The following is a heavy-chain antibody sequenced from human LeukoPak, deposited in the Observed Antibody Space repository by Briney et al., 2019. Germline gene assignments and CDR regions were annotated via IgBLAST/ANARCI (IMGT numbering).Heavy chain of an antibody. D-gene: IGHD1-26*01. CDR1: GGTFTSYA. J-gene: IGHJ5*02. V-gene: IGHV1-69*13. Sequence: SVKVSCKTSGGTFTSYAITWVRQTPGQGLEWMGKIIPISGTTNYAQKFQGRVTFTADESTSTAYMELSGLRSEDTALYYCARKLRLGGNWLDPWGQGTLVTVSS. CDR2: IIPISGTT. CDR3: ARKLRLGGNWLDP.